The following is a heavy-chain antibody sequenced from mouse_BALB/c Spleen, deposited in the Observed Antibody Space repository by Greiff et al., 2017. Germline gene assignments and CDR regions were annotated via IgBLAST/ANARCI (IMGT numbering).Heavy chain of an antibody. CDR1: GYTFTSYT. Sequence: QVQLKQSAAELARPGASVKMSCKASGYTFTSYTMHWVKQRPGQGLEWIGYINPSSGYTEYNQKFKDKTTLTADKSSSTAYMQLSSLTSEDSAVYYCARVNPYSDYWGQGTTLTVTS. CDR3: ARVNPYSDY. J-gene: IGHJ2*01. V-gene: IGHV1-4*02. CDR2: INPSSGYT.